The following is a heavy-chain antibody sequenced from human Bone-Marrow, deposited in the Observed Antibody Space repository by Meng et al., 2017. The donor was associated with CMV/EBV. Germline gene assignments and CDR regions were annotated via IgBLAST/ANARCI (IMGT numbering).Heavy chain of an antibody. V-gene: IGHV1-46*01. Sequence: ASVKVSCKASGYTFTSYYMHWVRQAPGQGLEWMGIINPSGGSTSYAQKFQGRVTMTRDTSTSTVYMELSSQRSEDTAVYYCARLFRDCTNGVCYPAYYGMDVWGQGTTVTVSS. CDR2: INPSGGST. CDR3: ARLFRDCTNGVCYPAYYGMDV. J-gene: IGHJ6*02. D-gene: IGHD2-8*01. CDR1: GYTFTSYY.